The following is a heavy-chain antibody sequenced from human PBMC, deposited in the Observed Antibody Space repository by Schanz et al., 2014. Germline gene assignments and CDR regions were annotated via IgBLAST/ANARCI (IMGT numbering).Heavy chain of an antibody. V-gene: IGHV3-7*04. CDR1: GFSFSNYW. J-gene: IGHJ4*02. Sequence: EVQLVESGGGLVQPGESLRLSCAASGFSFSNYWMSWVRQAPGKGLEWVANIKQDGSEKYYVDSVKGRFTISRDNAKKSLYLRMNSLRAEDTAVYYCARDAVTSVLTPGFYYWGQGTLATVSS. D-gene: IGHD4-17*01. CDR2: IKQDGSEK. CDR3: ARDAVTSVLTPGFYY.